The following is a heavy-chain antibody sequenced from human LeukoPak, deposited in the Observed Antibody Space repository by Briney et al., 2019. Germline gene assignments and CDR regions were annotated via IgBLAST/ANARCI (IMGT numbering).Heavy chain of an antibody. Sequence: SETLSLTCTVSGYSISSDYYWGWIRQPPGKGLEWIGSIYDAGSSYYNPSLKSRVTISKDTSKNQFSLKLNSVTAADTAVYYCATEASGSFSRFHYWGQGTLVTVSS. CDR3: ATEASGSFSRFHY. J-gene: IGHJ4*02. CDR1: GYSISSDYY. CDR2: IYDAGSS. D-gene: IGHD1-26*01. V-gene: IGHV4-38-2*02.